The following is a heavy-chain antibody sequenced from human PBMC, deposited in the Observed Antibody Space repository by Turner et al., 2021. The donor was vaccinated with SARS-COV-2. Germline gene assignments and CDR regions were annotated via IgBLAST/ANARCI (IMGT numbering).Heavy chain of an antibody. J-gene: IGHJ4*02. Sequence: QVQLVQSGAGVKKPGASVKVSWKSSGYTFTGYYMHWVRLAPGQGFEWMGWINPNRGGTNYAPKFQGRVTMTRDTSISTVYMELSRLRSGDTAVYYCASSANSSGWHYWGQGTLVTVSS. CDR3: ASSANSSGWHY. D-gene: IGHD6-19*01. V-gene: IGHV1-2*02. CDR1: GYTFTGYY. CDR2: INPNRGGT.